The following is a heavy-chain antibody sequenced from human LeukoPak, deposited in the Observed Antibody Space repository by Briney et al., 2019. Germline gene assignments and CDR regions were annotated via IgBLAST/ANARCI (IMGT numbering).Heavy chain of an antibody. Sequence: ASVKVSCKASGYTFTGYYMHWVRQAPGQGREWMGWINPNSGGTNYEQKFQGRVTMTRDTSISTAYMELSRLRSDDTAVYYCARDYGYYDFWSGSRAFDIWGQGTMVTVSS. CDR3: ARDYGYYDFWSGSRAFDI. CDR1: GYTFTGYY. CDR2: INPNSGGT. V-gene: IGHV1-2*02. J-gene: IGHJ3*02. D-gene: IGHD3-3*01.